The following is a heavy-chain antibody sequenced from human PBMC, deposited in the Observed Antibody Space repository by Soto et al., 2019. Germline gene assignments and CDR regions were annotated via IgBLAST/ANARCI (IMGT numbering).Heavy chain of an antibody. D-gene: IGHD3-16*01. V-gene: IGHV4-39*01. CDR2: IYYSGST. Sequence: SETLSLTCTVSGGSISSSSYYWGWIRQPPGKGLEWIGSIYYSGSTYYNPSLKSRVTISVDTSKNQFSLKLSSVTAADTAVYYCARRGGGAGQDAFDIWGQGTMVTVSS. CDR3: ARRGGGAGQDAFDI. J-gene: IGHJ3*02. CDR1: GGSISSSSYY.